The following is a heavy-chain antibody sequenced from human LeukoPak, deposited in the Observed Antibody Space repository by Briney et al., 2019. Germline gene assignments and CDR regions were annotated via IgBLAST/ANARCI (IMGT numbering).Heavy chain of an antibody. D-gene: IGHD6-13*01. CDR1: GFTFSSYS. V-gene: IGHV3-48*01. CDR3: ATVSRSSWRAFDF. CDR2: ISSSSSTI. J-gene: IGHJ3*01. Sequence: GGSLRLSCAASGFTFSSYSMNWVRQAPGKGLEWVSYISSSSSTIYYADSVKGRFTISRDNAKNSLYLQMNSLRAEDTAVYYCATVSRSSWRAFDFWGQGTKVIVSS.